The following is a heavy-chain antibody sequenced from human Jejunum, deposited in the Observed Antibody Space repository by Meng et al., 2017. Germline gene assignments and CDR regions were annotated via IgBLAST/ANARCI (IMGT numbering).Heavy chain of an antibody. J-gene: IGHJ6*02. CDR2: FNTYGNYI. D-gene: IGHD2-15*01. Sequence: GESLKISCTASGFTLSSFWMHWVRQAPGKGLEWVARFNTYGNYINYAESVKGRFTISRDSAKNTLYLQMNSLTAEDTAVYYCARGGCSGSRCDYYYGMDVWGQGTTVTVSS. V-gene: IGHV3-74*01. CDR3: ARGGCSGSRCDYYYGMDV. CDR1: GFTLSSFW.